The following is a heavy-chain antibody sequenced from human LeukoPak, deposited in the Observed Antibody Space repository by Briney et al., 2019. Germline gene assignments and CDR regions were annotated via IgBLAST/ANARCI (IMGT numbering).Heavy chain of an antibody. CDR1: GFTFSSYA. D-gene: IGHD3-10*01. Sequence: GGSLSLSCAASGFTFSSYAMSWVRQAPGKGLEWVSAISGSGGSTYYADSVKGRFTISRDNSKNTLYLQMNSLRAEDTAVYYCAKDRDYYGSGSYKGYFDYWGQGTLVTVSS. CDR2: ISGSGGST. V-gene: IGHV3-23*01. CDR3: AKDRDYYGSGSYKGYFDY. J-gene: IGHJ4*02.